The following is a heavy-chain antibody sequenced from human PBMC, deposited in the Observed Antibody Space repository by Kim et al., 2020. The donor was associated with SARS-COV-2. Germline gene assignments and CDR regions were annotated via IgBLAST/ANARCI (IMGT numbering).Heavy chain of an antibody. CDR2: IYYSGST. CDR3: VRRVYASGNTDP. J-gene: IGHJ5*02. Sequence: SETLSLTCTVSGGSVNSGRYYWGWIRQPPGKGLEWIGYIYYSGSTTHNPSLMSRVTMSVDTSKNQFSLKLSSVTATDTAMYYCVRRVYASGNTDPWGQGTLVTVSS. CDR1: GGSVNSGRYY. V-gene: IGHV4-61*01. D-gene: IGHD3-10*01.